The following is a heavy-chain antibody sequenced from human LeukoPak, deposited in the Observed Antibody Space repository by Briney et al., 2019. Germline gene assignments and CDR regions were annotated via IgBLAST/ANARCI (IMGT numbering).Heavy chain of an antibody. D-gene: IGHD5-12*01. V-gene: IGHV3-53*01. CDR1: GFTFTSNA. Sequence: GGSLRLSCAASGFTFTSNAMNWVRQAPGKGLEWVSVIYSGGSTYYADSVKGRFTISRDNSKNTLYLQMNSLRAEDTAVYYCARDPRGYSGYDYYWGQGTLVTVSS. CDR3: ARDPRGYSGYDYY. CDR2: IYSGGST. J-gene: IGHJ4*02.